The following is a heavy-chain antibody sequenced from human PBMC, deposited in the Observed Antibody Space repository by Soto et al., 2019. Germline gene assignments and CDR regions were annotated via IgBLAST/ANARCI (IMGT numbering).Heavy chain of an antibody. Sequence: ASETLSLTCTVSGGSISSGGYYWSWIRQHPGKGLEWIGYIYYSGSTYYNPSLKSRVTISVDTSKNQFSLKLSSVTAADTAVYYCARAGQQLVVDWFDPWGQGTLVTVSS. J-gene: IGHJ5*02. V-gene: IGHV4-31*03. CDR3: ARAGQQLVVDWFDP. CDR1: GGSISSGGYY. D-gene: IGHD6-13*01. CDR2: IYYSGST.